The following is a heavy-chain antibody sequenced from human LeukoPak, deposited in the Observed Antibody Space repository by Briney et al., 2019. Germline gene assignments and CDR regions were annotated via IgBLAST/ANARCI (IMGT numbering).Heavy chain of an antibody. CDR2: INHSGST. V-gene: IGHV4-34*01. D-gene: IGHD3-22*01. CDR1: GGSFSGYY. Sequence: SETLSLTCAVYGGSFSGYYWSWIRQPPGKGLEWIGEINHSGSTNYNPSLKSRVTISVDKSKNQFSLKLSSVTAADTAVYYCAHSRGYYYDSSGYYPALYYYYMDVWGKGTTVTVSS. CDR3: AHSRGYYYDSSGYYPALYYYYMDV. J-gene: IGHJ6*03.